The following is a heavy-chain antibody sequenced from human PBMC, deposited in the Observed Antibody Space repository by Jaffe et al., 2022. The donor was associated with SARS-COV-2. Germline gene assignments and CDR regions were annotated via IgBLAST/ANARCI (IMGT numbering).Heavy chain of an antibody. Sequence: EVQLVESGGGLVKPGGSLRLSCAASGFTFSSYSMTWVRQAPGKGLEWVSSISGSSSYIYYADSVKGRFTISRDNAKNSLYLQMNSLRAEDTAVYYCAREPVNSGSYWGTDAFDIWGQGTMVTVSS. CDR3: AREPVNSGSYWGTDAFDI. CDR2: ISGSSSYI. V-gene: IGHV3-21*01. J-gene: IGHJ3*02. D-gene: IGHD1-26*01. CDR1: GFTFSSYS.